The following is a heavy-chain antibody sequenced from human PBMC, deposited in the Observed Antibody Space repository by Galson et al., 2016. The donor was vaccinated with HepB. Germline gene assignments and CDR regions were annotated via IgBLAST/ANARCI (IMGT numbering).Heavy chain of an antibody. CDR1: GGTFSRFA. Sequence: SVKVSCKASGGTFSRFAISWVRQAPGQELEWLGGIIPMSGTAHYAQRFQGRVTISADESTNTAYMELSSLRSEDTSVYYCARSLWGKYESGCYHYALDVWGQGTTVTVSS. V-gene: IGHV1-69*13. CDR2: IIPMSGTA. J-gene: IGHJ6*02. CDR3: ARSLWGKYESGCYHYALDV. D-gene: IGHD3-16*01.